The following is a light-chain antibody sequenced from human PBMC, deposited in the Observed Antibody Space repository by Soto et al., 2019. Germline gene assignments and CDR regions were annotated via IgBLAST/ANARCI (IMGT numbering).Light chain of an antibody. CDR3: SSFSTGSSYVI. Sequence: QSALTQPASVSGSPGQSITISCTGTSSDVGNYNYVSWYQEHPGKAPRLIIYQVTNRPSGVSNRFSGSKSGHTASLTISGLQAEDESDYYCSSFSTGSSYVIFGGGTKLPVL. CDR2: QVT. CDR1: SSDVGNYNY. V-gene: IGLV2-14*01. J-gene: IGLJ2*01.